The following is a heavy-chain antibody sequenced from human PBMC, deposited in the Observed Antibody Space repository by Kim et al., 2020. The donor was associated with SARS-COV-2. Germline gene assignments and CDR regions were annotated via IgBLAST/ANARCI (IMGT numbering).Heavy chain of an antibody. J-gene: IGHJ4*02. V-gene: IGHV3-53*01. D-gene: IGHD6-13*01. Sequence: YADSVKGRVTISRDNSKNTLYLQINSLRAEDTAVYYCARGRYSSSWFFDYWGQGTLVTVSS. CDR3: ARGRYSSSWFFDY.